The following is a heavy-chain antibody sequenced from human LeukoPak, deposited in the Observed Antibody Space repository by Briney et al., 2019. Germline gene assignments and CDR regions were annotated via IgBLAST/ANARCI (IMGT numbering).Heavy chain of an antibody. CDR3: AGKLRLAAAWYNWFDP. J-gene: IGHJ5*02. V-gene: IGHV4-38-2*02. Sequence: SETLSLTCTVSGYSISSGYYWGWIRQPPGKGLEWIGSIYHSGSTYYNPSLKSRVTISVDASKNQFSLKLSSVTAADTAVYYCAGKLRLAAAWYNWFDPWGQGTLVTVSS. CDR1: GYSISSGYY. CDR2: IYHSGST. D-gene: IGHD6-13*01.